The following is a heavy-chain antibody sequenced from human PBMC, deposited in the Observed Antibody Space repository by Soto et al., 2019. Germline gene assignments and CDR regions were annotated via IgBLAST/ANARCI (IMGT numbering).Heavy chain of an antibody. J-gene: IGHJ4*02. CDR3: AKSEGGYRRYFDY. V-gene: IGHV3-23*01. CDR1: GFTFSSYG. CDR2: ISGSGGST. Sequence: GGSLRLSCAASGFTFSSYGMHWVRQAPGKGLEWVAVISGSGGSTYYADSVKGRFTISRDNSKNTLYLQMNSLRAEDTAVYYCAKSEGGYRRYFDYWGQGTLVTVSS. D-gene: IGHD1-1*01.